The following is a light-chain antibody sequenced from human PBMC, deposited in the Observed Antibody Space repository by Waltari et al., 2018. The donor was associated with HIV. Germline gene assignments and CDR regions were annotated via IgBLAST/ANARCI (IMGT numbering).Light chain of an antibody. J-gene: IGLJ2*01. Sequence: SYELTQPPSVSLSPGQTARITCFGDVLPKKKYANWYQQKSGQAPVLVIYEDNKRPSGIPERFSGSSSGTVATLTISGAQVEDEADYYCYSTDNSANPLFGGGTKLTVL. V-gene: IGLV3-10*01. CDR3: YSTDNSANPL. CDR2: EDN. CDR1: VLPKKKY.